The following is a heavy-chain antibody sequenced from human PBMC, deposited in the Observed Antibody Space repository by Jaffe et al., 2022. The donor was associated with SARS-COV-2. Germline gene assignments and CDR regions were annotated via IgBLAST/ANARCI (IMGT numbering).Heavy chain of an antibody. D-gene: IGHD6-6*01. CDR2: IRSKANSYAT. CDR1: GFTFSGSA. CDR3: TRRISSIAVRTEHNWFDP. J-gene: IGHJ5*02. Sequence: EVQLVESGGGLVQPGGSLKLSCAASGFTFSGSAMHWVRQASGKGLEWVGRIRSKANSYATAYAASVKGRFTISRDDSKNTAYLQMNSLKTEDTAVYYCTRRISSIAVRTEHNWFDPWGQGTLVTVSS. V-gene: IGHV3-73*02.